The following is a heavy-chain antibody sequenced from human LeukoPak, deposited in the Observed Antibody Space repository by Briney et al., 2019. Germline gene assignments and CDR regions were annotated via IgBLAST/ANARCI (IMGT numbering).Heavy chain of an antibody. V-gene: IGHV3-21*06. CDR3: ARDRYYYDDSGSDY. D-gene: IGHD3-22*01. CDR2: ISSTRSYM. J-gene: IGHJ4*02. CDR1: GFAFGAYT. Sequence: PGGSLRLSCAASGFAFGAYTMNWVRQAPGKGLEWVSSISSTRSYMYYSDSVKGRFTISRDNAKNSSYLQMNSLRAEDTAVYYCARDRYYYDDSGSDYWGQGTLVTVSS.